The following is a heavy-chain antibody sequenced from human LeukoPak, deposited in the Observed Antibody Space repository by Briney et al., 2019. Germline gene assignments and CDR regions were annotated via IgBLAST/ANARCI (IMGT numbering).Heavy chain of an antibody. D-gene: IGHD1-26*01. V-gene: IGHV1-69*05. J-gene: IGHJ3*02. CDR1: GGTFSSYA. Sequence: SVKVSCKASGGTFSSYAISWVRQAPGQGLEWMGGIIPIFGTANYAQKFQGRVTITTDESTSTAYMELSSPRSEDTAVYYCARPNSGSYWDAFDIWGQGTMVTVSS. CDR2: IIPIFGTA. CDR3: ARPNSGSYWDAFDI.